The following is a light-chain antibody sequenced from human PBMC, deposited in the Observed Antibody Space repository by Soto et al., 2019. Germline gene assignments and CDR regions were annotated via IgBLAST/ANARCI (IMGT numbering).Light chain of an antibody. CDR1: QSVSGY. V-gene: IGKV3-11*01. CDR3: QHRSSWPIT. Sequence: EIVLTQSPGTLSLSPGERATLSCRASQSVSGYLAWYQQKPGQAPRPLIYDISKRATGIPARFSGSGSATDFTLTISSLEPEDFAVYYCQHRSSWPITFGQGTRLEIK. J-gene: IGKJ5*01. CDR2: DIS.